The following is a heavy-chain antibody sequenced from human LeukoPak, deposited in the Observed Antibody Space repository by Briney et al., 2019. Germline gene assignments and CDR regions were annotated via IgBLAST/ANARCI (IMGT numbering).Heavy chain of an antibody. CDR3: ARDFSPVAGPRGYFDY. CDR1: GYTFTSYG. Sequence: ASVKVSCKASGYTFTSYGISWVRQAPGQGLEWMGWISAYNGNTNYAQKFQGRVTITADKSTSTAYMELSSLRSEDTAVYYCARDFSPVAGPRGYFDYWGQGTLVTVSS. CDR2: ISAYNGNT. D-gene: IGHD6-19*01. V-gene: IGHV1-18*01. J-gene: IGHJ4*02.